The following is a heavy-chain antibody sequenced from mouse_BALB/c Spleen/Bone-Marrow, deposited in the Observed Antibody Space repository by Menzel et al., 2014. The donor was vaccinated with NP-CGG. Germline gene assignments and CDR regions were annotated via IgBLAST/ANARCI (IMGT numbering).Heavy chain of an antibody. J-gene: IGHJ2*01. Sequence: QVQLQQSGAELVRPGSSVKISCKSSGYAFSTYWINWVKQRPGQGLEWIGQIYPGDGDTDFNGKLKGKATLTADRSSNTAYMEFSSLASEDSAVYFCARGGISVDYWGQGTTLTVSS. CDR1: GYAFSTYW. CDR2: IYPGDGDT. CDR3: ARGGISVDY. V-gene: IGHV1-80*01.